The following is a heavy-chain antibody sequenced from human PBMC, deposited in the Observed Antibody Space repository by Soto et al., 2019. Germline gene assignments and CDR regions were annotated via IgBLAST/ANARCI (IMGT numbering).Heavy chain of an antibody. CDR3: ARDSYGYLYYYYYYGMDV. V-gene: IGHV1-18*01. J-gene: IGHJ6*02. CDR2: ISAYNGNT. CDR1: GYTFTSYG. Sequence: RASVKVSCKASGYTFTSYGISWVRQAPGQGLEWMGWISAYNGNTNYAQKLQGRVTMTTDTSTSTAYMELRSLRSDDTAVYYCARDSYGYLYYYYYYGMDVWGQGTTVTVSS. D-gene: IGHD5-18*01.